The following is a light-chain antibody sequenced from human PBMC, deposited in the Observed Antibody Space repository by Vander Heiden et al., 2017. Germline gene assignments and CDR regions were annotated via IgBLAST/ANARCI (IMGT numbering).Light chain of an antibody. J-gene: IGLJ2*01. CDR2: GNT. Sequence: QSVLTQPPSVSGAPGQRVTISCTGRSSNIGAGYDVQWYHQLPGTAPKLLIYGNTNRPSGAPDRFSGSKSGTSASLAITGLQAEDEADYYCQSYDSSLTGFVVFGGGTKLSVL. CDR3: QSYDSSLTGFVV. V-gene: IGLV1-40*01. CDR1: SSNIGAGYD.